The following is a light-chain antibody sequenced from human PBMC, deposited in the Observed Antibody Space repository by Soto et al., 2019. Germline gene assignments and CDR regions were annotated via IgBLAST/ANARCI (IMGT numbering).Light chain of an antibody. CDR2: RNN. CDR1: SSNIGSNY. Sequence: QSALTQSPSASGTPGQRVTISCSGSSSNIGSNYAYWYQQLPGTAPSLLIYRNNQRPSGVPDRFSGSKSGTSASLAISGLRSEDEADYYCAAWDDSLSGYVFGTGTKLTVL. CDR3: AAWDDSLSGYV. J-gene: IGLJ1*01. V-gene: IGLV1-47*01.